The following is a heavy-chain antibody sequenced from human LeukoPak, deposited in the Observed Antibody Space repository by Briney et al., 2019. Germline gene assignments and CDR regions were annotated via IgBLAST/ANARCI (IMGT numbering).Heavy chain of an antibody. V-gene: IGHV4-39*07. J-gene: IGHJ5*02. CDR2: IYYSGST. CDR3: ARDFRIPSSGSGNYLGSWFDL. CDR1: GGSISSSSYY. Sequence: PSETLSLTCTVSGGSISSSSYYWGWIRQPPGKGLEWIGSIYYSGSTYYNPSLKSRVSMSLDTSKNQLSLRLNSVTAADTAVYYCARDFRIPSSGSGNYLGSWFDLWGLGTLVTVSS. D-gene: IGHD3-10*01.